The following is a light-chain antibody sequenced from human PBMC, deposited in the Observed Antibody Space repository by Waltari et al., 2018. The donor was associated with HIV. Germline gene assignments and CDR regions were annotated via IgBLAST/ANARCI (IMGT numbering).Light chain of an antibody. J-gene: IGKJ5*01. CDR3: QQYGNSPIT. Sequence: EIVLTQSPGTLSVSPGERATLSCRASQSVSSSYLAWYQQKPGQAPRLLIYGASSRATGIPDRFSGSGSGTDFTLTISRLEPKDFAVYFCQQYGNSPITFGQGTRLEIK. CDR2: GAS. CDR1: QSVSSSY. V-gene: IGKV3-20*01.